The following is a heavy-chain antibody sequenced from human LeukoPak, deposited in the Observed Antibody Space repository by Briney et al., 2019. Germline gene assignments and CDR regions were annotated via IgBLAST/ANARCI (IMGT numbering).Heavy chain of an antibody. J-gene: IGHJ4*02. CDR2: IIPIFGTA. D-gene: IGHD1-26*01. Sequence: ASVKVSCKASGGTFSSYAISWVRQAPGQGLEWMGGIIPIFGTANYAQKFQGRVTITADESTSTAYMELSSLRSEDTAVYCCATERVGATTAPFDYWGQGTLVTVSS. CDR1: GGTFSSYA. CDR3: ATERVGATTAPFDY. V-gene: IGHV1-69*13.